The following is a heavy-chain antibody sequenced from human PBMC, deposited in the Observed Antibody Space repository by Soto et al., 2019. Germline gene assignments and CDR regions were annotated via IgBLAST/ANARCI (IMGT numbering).Heavy chain of an antibody. CDR3: ARETVIDVWGSYRYDRPYYFDY. V-gene: IGHV3-7*01. CDR1: GFTFSSYW. J-gene: IGHJ4*02. Sequence: GGSLRLSCAASGFTFSSYWMSWVRQAPGKGLEWVANRKQDGSEKYYVDSVKGRFTISRDNAKNSLYLQMNSLRAEDTAVYYCARETVIDVWGSYRYDRPYYFDYWGQGTLVTVSS. D-gene: IGHD3-16*02. CDR2: RKQDGSEK.